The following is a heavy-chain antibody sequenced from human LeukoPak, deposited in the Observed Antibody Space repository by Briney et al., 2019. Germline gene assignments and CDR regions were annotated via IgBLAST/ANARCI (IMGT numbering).Heavy chain of an antibody. CDR2: IIPIFGTA. J-gene: IGHJ5*02. CDR3: ARDLNGYSGYDHNQPQPPFDP. CDR1: GGTFSSDA. Sequence: GSSVKVSCKASGGTFSSDAISWVRQAPGQGLEWMGGIIPIFGTANYAQKFQGRVMITADESTSTAYMELSSLRSEDTAVYYCARDLNGYSGYDHNQPQPPFDPWGQGTLVTVSS. V-gene: IGHV1-69*01. D-gene: IGHD5-12*01.